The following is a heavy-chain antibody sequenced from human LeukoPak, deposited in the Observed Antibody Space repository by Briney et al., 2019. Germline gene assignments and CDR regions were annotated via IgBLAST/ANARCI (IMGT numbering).Heavy chain of an antibody. CDR3: ARQGSDGYDSSGYYHDFDY. J-gene: IGHJ4*02. D-gene: IGHD3-22*01. CDR1: GFTFSDYY. V-gene: IGHV3-11*01. CDR2: ISSSGSTI. Sequence: GGSLRLSRAASGFTFSDYYMSCIRQAPGKGLEWVSYISSSGSTIYYADSVKGRFTISRDNAKNSLYLQMNSLRAQETAVYYWARQGSDGYDSSGYYHDFDYWGQGTLVTVSS.